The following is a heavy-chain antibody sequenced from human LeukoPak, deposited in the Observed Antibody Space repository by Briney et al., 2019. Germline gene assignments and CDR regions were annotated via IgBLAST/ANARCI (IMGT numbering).Heavy chain of an antibody. CDR2: ISSSSGST. D-gene: IGHD3-16*02. CDR3: ANGPHMITFGGVLVNRYFHH. V-gene: IGHV3-23*01. J-gene: IGHJ1*01. CDR1: GFTFSSYS. Sequence: SGGSLRLSCAASGFTFSSYSMNWVRQAPGKGLEWVSSISSSSGSTYYADSVKGRFTISRDNSKNTLYLQMHSLRAEDTAVYYCANGPHMITFGGVLVNRYFHHWGQGTLFTVSS.